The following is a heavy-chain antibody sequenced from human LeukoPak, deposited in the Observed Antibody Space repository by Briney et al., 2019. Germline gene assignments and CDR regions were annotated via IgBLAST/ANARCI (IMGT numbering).Heavy chain of an antibody. D-gene: IGHD2-15*01. J-gene: IGHJ4*02. CDR2: IYTSGST. Sequence: PETLSLTCTVSGGSISSYYWSWIRQPPGKGLEWIGYIYTSGSTNYNPSLKSRVTISVDTSKNQFSLKLSSVTAADTAVYYCARRSDFDGGFDYWGQGTLVTVSS. V-gene: IGHV4-4*09. CDR1: GGSISSYY. CDR3: ARRSDFDGGFDY.